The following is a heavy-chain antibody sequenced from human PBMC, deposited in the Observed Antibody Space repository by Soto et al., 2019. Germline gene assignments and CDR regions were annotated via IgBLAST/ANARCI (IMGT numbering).Heavy chain of an antibody. D-gene: IGHD2-15*01. V-gene: IGHV6-1*01. J-gene: IGHJ3*02. CDR1: GASVPLTRAA. Sequence: SPAHSRSYAISGASVPLTRAASNWFRHYPSRGLAWLGRTYYRSKWYTDYAVSVKSRIIINSDTSKNKFSLRLNSVTPEDTAVYFCASALMNPDRAADSLGQGSMDTGSS. CDR3: ASALMNPDRAADS. CDR2: TYYRSKWYT.